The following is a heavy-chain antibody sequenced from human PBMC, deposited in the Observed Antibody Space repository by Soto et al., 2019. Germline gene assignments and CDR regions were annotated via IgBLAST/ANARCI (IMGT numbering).Heavy chain of an antibody. D-gene: IGHD6-19*01. Sequence: QVQLLQSGAELKKPGASVKVSCKASGYIFTGYYMHWVRQAPGQGLEWMGWINPNSGDTNYTQKFQGLVTMTRDTSISTAYMELSRLRSDDTAVYYCATSRISIAVAGETEYYFDYWGQGTPVTVSS. CDR1: GYIFTGYY. CDR3: ATSRISIAVAGETEYYFDY. CDR2: INPNSGDT. J-gene: IGHJ4*02. V-gene: IGHV1-2*04.